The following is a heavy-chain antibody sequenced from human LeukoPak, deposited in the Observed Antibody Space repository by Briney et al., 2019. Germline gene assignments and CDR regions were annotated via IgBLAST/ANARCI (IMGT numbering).Heavy chain of an antibody. J-gene: IGHJ4*02. CDR2: IYHSGST. D-gene: IGHD4-23*01. Sequence: SGTLSLTCAVSGVSISGSDWWTWVRHPPGKVLEWIGEIYHSGSTNYNPSLKSRVTISVDKSKKQFSLNLRSVTAADTAVYYCARNGGNSDVDYWGQGTLVTVSS. CDR1: GVSISGSDW. CDR3: ARNGGNSDVDY. V-gene: IGHV4-4*02.